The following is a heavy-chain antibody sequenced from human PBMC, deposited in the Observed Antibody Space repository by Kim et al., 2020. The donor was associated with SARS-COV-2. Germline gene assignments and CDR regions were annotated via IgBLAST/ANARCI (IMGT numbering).Heavy chain of an antibody. CDR1: GFTFSSHW. V-gene: IGHV3-74*01. D-gene: IGHD6-19*01. CDR2: INSDGTTT. CDR3: VRRQFTSGWYYFDY. Sequence: GGSLRLSCAASGFTFSSHWMHWVRQAPGKGLVWVSRINSDGTTTSYGASVKGRFTISRDNAKNTLYLQMNILRAEDTAVYYCVRRQFTSGWYYFDYWGQG. J-gene: IGHJ4*02.